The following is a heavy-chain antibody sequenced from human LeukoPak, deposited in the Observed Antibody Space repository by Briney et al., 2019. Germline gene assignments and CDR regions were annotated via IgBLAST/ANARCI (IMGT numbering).Heavy chain of an antibody. CDR2: ISGSGGST. V-gene: IGHV3-23*01. CDR1: GFTFSSYA. J-gene: IGHJ4*02. Sequence: GGSLRLSCAASGFTFSSYAMSWVRQAPGKGLEWVSAISGSGGSTYYADSGKGRFTISRDNSKNTLYLQMNSLRAEDTAVYYCAKAGYSYGSSRIYWGQGTLVTVSS. CDR3: AKAGYSYGSSRIY. D-gene: IGHD5-18*01.